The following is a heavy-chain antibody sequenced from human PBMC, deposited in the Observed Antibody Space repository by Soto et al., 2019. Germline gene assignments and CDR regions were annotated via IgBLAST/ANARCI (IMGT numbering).Heavy chain of an antibody. CDR2: VRDSGNT. Sequence: SETLSLTCTVSGDSIRSFSWSWFRQPPGKGLEWIGCVRDSGNTNYKPSLKSRVTMSVETSKNQLSLKLYSVTAADTAVYYCARQTTMLRPHDHWGQGTLVTVSS. CDR1: GDSIRSFS. V-gene: IGHV4-59*01. J-gene: IGHJ4*02. CDR3: ARQTTMLRPHDH. D-gene: IGHD3-10*02.